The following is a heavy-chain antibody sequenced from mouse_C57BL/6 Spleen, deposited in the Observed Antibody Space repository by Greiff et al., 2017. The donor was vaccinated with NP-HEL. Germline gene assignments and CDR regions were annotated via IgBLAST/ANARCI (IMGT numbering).Heavy chain of an antibody. Sequence: QVQLQQPGAELVKPGASVKLSCKASGYTFTSYWMHWVKQRPGQGLEWIGMIHPNSGSTNYNEKFKSKATLTVDKSSSTAYMQLSSLTSEDSAVYYCARPIYDDYCRDAMDYWGQGTSVTVSS. CDR1: GYTFTSYW. CDR2: IHPNSGST. D-gene: IGHD2-3*01. J-gene: IGHJ4*01. CDR3: ARPIYDDYCRDAMDY. V-gene: IGHV1-64*01.